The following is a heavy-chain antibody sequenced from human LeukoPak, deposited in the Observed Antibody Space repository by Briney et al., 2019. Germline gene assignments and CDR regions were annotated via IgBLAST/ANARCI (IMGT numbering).Heavy chain of an antibody. J-gene: IGHJ6*02. CDR2: VYYSGTT. CDR3: ARDGGTYGMDV. CDR1: SGSISTYY. D-gene: IGHD3-16*01. Sequence: SETLSLTCTVSSGSISTYYWGWIRQPPGKGLEWIGCVYYSGTTYYNPSLKSRVTISVDSSKNQFSLKLHSVTASDTAVYYCARDGGTYGMDVWGQGTTVTVSS. V-gene: IGHV4-59*01.